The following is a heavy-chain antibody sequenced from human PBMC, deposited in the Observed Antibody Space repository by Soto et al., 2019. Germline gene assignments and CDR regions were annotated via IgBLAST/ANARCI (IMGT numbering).Heavy chain of an antibody. D-gene: IGHD6-13*01. V-gene: IGHV3-49*04. Sequence: QPGGSLRLSCTASGFTFGDYAMSWVRQAPGKGLEWVGFIRSKAYGGTTEYAASVKGRFTISRDDSKSIAYLQMNSLKTEDTAVYYCTRGGGSSWYAEDAFDIWGPGTMVTVSS. J-gene: IGHJ3*02. CDR1: GFTFGDYA. CDR2: IRSKAYGGTT. CDR3: TRGGGSSWYAEDAFDI.